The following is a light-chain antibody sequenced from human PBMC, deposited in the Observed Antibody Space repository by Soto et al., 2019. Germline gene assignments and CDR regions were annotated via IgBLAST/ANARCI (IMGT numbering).Light chain of an antibody. Sequence: EIVLTQSPGTLSLPPGERATLSCRASQVVSTSYLAWYYQKPGQAPRLLIYATSRRATDIPDRFSGSGSGTDFTLTVSRLEPEDFAVFYCQQFGSSPYTFGQGTKVDIK. CDR3: QQFGSSPYT. CDR2: ATS. J-gene: IGKJ2*01. V-gene: IGKV3-20*01. CDR1: QVVSTSY.